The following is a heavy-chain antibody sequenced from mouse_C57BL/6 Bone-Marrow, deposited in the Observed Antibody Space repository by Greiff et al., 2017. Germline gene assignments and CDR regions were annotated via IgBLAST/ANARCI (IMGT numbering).Heavy chain of an antibody. Sequence: EVHLVESGPGLVKPSQSLSLTCSVTGYSITSGYYWNWIRQFPGNKLEWMGYISYDGSNNYHPSLKNRISITRDTSKNQFFLKLNSVTTEDTATYYCASVWFAYWGQGTLVTVSA. CDR1: GYSITSGYY. J-gene: IGHJ3*01. CDR3: ASVWFAY. V-gene: IGHV3-6*01. CDR2: ISYDGSN.